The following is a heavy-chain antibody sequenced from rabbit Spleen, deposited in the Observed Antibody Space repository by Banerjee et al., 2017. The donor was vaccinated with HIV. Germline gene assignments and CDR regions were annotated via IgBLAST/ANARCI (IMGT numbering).Heavy chain of an antibody. Sequence: EQLEESGGGLVKPEGSLTLTCKASGVSLSDKGVMCWVRQAPGKGVEWMACINIVTGKSVYARWAKGRCSMSRTSTAPVTLQMTRLTAADTATYFCARDESGWSRVNFDLWGQGTLVTVS. CDR1: GVSLSDKGV. CDR2: INIVTGKS. V-gene: IGHV1S45*01. CDR3: ARDESGWSRVNFDL. J-gene: IGHJ4*01. D-gene: IGHD4-1*01.